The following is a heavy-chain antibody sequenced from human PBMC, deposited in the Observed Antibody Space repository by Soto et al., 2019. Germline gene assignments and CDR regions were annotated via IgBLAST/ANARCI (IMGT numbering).Heavy chain of an antibody. Sequence: EVQLVESGGGLVKPGGSLRLSCAASGFTFSSYSMNWVRQAPGKGLEWVSSISSSSFSINYADSVKGRFSISRDNAKNSLHLQMNNLRAEDTAVYYCAINESSNIDGMDVWGQGTTVTVSS. CDR1: GFTFSSYS. J-gene: IGHJ6*02. CDR3: AINESSNIDGMDV. V-gene: IGHV3-21*01. D-gene: IGHD6-6*01. CDR2: ISSSSFSI.